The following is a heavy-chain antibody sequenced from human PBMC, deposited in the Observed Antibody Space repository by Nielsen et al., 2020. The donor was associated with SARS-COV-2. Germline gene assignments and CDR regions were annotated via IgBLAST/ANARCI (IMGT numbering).Heavy chain of an antibody. CDR1: GFAFSGYS. CDR3: AKEMRELLRLFTS. Sequence: GESLKISCAASGFAFSGYSMNWVRQAPGKGLEWVSAISGSGGSTYYADSVKGRFTISRDNSKNTLYLQMNSLRAEDTAVYYCAKEMRELLRLFTSWGQGTLVTVSS. D-gene: IGHD1-26*01. J-gene: IGHJ5*02. V-gene: IGHV3-23*01. CDR2: ISGSGGST.